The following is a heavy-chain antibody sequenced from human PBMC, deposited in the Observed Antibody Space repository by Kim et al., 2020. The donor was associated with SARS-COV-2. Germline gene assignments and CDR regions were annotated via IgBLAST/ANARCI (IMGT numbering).Heavy chain of an antibody. CDR3: AKAGGGGSGSYFHYFDY. D-gene: IGHD3-10*01. J-gene: IGHJ4*02. Sequence: GKARFTISRDNPKNTMYLQRNSLSAEDTAVYYCAKAGGGGSGSYFHYFDYWGQGTLVTVSS. V-gene: IGHV3-30*02.